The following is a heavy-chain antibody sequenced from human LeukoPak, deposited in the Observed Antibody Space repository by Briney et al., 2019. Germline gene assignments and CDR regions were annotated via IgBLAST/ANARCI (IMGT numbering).Heavy chain of an antibody. CDR2: IKQDGSEK. CDR1: GFTFSSYW. J-gene: IGHJ4*02. CDR3: ARDLAKYSSGWYAGGY. Sequence: GGSLRLSCAASGFTFSSYWMSWVRQAPGKGLEWVANIKQDGSEKYYVDSVKGRFTISRDNAKNSLYLQMNSLRAEDTAVYYCARDLAKYSSGWYAGGYWGQGTLVTVSS. D-gene: IGHD6-19*01. V-gene: IGHV3-7*03.